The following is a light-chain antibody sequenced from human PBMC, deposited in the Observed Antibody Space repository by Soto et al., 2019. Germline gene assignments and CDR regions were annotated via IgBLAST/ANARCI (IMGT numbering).Light chain of an antibody. CDR1: QSVSSSY. CDR2: GAS. CDR3: QQYGSSPRS. V-gene: IGKV3-20*01. J-gene: IGKJ4*01. Sequence: EIVLTQSPGTVSLSPGERATLSCRASQSVSSSYLAWYQQKPGQAPRLLIYGASSRATGIPDRFSGSGSGTDFTLTISRLEPEDFAVYYCQQYGSSPRSFGGGTKVEIK.